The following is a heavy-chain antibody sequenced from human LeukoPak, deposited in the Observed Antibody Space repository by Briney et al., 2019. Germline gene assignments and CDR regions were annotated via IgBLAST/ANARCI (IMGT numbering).Heavy chain of an antibody. CDR1: GFSLSTSGVR. CDR3: AHRSAAGSGSYDAFDI. CDR2: IYWDDDK. D-gene: IGHD3-10*01. Sequence: ESGPTLVKPTQTLTLTCTFSGFSLSTSGVRVGWIRQPPGKALEWLALIYWDDDKRYSPSLKSRLTITKDTSKNQVVLTMTNMDPVDTATYYCAHRSAAGSGSYDAFDIWGQGTMVTVSS. V-gene: IGHV2-5*02. J-gene: IGHJ3*02.